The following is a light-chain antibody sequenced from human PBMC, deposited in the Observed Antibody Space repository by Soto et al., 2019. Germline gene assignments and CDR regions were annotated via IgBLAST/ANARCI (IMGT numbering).Light chain of an antibody. J-gene: IGKJ3*01. CDR3: QQRSNWPLT. V-gene: IGKV3-11*01. Sequence: EIAVTQSPDTLSLSPEESATLSCRASQGIGRYLAWFQQKPGQAPRLLIYDASTRATGIPARFSGSGSGTDFTLTISSLEPEDFAVYYCQQRSNWPLTFGPGTKVEIK. CDR1: QGIGRY. CDR2: DAS.